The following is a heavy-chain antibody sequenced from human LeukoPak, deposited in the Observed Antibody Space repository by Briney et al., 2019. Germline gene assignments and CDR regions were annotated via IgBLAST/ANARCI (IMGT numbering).Heavy chain of an antibody. V-gene: IGHV1-69*04. Sequence: GASVKVSCKASGGTFSSYAISWVRQAPGQGLEWMGRIIPILGIANYAQKLQGRVTMTTDTSTSTAYMELRSLRSDDTAVYYCARGGLNGNWFDPWGQGTLVTVSS. J-gene: IGHJ5*02. CDR3: ARGGLNGNWFDP. D-gene: IGHD2-8*01. CDR2: IIPILGIA. CDR1: GGTFSSYA.